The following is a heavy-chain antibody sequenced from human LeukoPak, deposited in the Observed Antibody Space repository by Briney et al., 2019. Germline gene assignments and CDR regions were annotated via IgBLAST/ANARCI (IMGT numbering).Heavy chain of an antibody. CDR2: ISSSSSYI. J-gene: IGHJ6*02. V-gene: IGHV3-21*01. CDR3: ARDYQGAGNYYYYYGMDV. Sequence: KPGGSLRLSCAASGFTFSSYSMNWVRQAPGKGLEWVSSISSSSSYIYYADSVKGRFTISRDNAKNSLYLQMNSLRAEDTAVYYCARDYQGAGNYYYYYGMDVWGQGTTVTASS. CDR1: GFTFSSYS. D-gene: IGHD1-14*01.